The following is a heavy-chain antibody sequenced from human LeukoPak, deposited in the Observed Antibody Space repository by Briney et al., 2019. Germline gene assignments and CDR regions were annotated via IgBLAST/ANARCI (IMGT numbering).Heavy chain of an antibody. CDR3: ARDGYNSGYFDY. V-gene: IGHV4-30-4*01. CDR2: IYYSRST. J-gene: IGHJ4*02. Sequence: WIGYIYYSRSTSYSPSLKSRLTISVDTSKNQFSLKLSSVTAADTAVYYCARDGYNSGYFDYWGQG. D-gene: IGHD5-24*01.